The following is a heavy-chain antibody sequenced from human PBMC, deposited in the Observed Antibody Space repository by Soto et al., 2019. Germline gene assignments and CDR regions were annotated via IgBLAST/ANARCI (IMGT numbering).Heavy chain of an antibody. J-gene: IGHJ4*02. D-gene: IGHD6-19*01. V-gene: IGHV3-49*03. CDR3: TTEGSRWYGELET. Sequence: SXRLSGTAAVFSFFDYSIIWFRHAPGKGLELVGFIRSKAYGGTTEYAASVKVRFTISRDDSKSIAYLQMNSLKTEDTAVYYCTTEGSRWYGELETWGPGTLLKVYS. CDR2: IRSKAYGGTT. CDR1: VFSFFDYS.